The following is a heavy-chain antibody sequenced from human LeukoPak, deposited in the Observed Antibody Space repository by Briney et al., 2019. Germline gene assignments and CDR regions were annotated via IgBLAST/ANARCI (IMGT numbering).Heavy chain of an antibody. CDR3: ARGSIYGDPRDWYFDL. Sequence: GGSLRLSCAASGFTFSSYAMHWVRQAPGKGLEWVAVISYDGSNKYYADSVKGRFTISRDNSKNTLYLQMNSLRAEDTAVYYCARGSIYGDPRDWYFDLWGRGTLVTVSS. D-gene: IGHD4-17*01. CDR1: GFTFSSYA. CDR2: ISYDGSNK. J-gene: IGHJ2*01. V-gene: IGHV3-30-3*01.